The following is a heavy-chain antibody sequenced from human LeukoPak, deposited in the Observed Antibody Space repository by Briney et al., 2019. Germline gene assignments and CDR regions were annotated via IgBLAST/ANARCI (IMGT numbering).Heavy chain of an antibody. CDR2: ISYDGSNK. CDR3: ARDLDVGGDKAMGTLGY. Sequence: QAGGSLRLSCAASGFTFSSYGMHWVRQAPGKGLEWVAVISYDGSNKYYADSVKGRFTISRDNSKNTLYLQMSSLRAEDTAVYYCARDLDVGGDKAMGTLGYWGQGTLVTVSS. CDR1: GFTFSSYG. D-gene: IGHD5-18*01. V-gene: IGHV3-30*03. J-gene: IGHJ4*02.